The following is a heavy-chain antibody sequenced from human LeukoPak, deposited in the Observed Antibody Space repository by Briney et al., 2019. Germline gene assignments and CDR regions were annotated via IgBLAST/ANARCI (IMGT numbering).Heavy chain of an antibody. V-gene: IGHV1-46*01. CDR3: VTQSYDTLTGYDNYFDY. Sequence: ASVKVSCKASGYTFTSYYMHWVRQAPGQGLEWMGIINPSGGSTSYAQKFQGRVTMTRDTSTSTVYMELSSLRSEDTAVYYCVTQSYDTLTGYDNYFDYWGQGTLVTVSS. J-gene: IGHJ4*02. CDR2: INPSGGST. CDR1: GYTFTSYY. D-gene: IGHD3-9*01.